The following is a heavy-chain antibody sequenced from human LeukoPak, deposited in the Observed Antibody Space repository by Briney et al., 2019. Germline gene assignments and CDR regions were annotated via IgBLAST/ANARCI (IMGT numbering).Heavy chain of an antibody. CDR1: GFTLIDYN. CDR3: ARGAAVALEL. Sequence: PGGSLRLSCGASGFTLIDYNMNWVRQAPGKGLEYVAFIQFDGTTEYYTDSVEGRFTMSRDKSKNTLYLQMNSLRGGDTAVYYCARGAAVALELWGQGTLVTVSS. D-gene: IGHD6-19*01. J-gene: IGHJ4*02. V-gene: IGHV3-30*02. CDR2: IQFDGTTE.